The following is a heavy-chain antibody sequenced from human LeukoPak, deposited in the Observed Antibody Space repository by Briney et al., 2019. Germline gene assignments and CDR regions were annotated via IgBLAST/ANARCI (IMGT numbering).Heavy chain of an antibody. CDR2: IGSSGDNT. Sequence: GGSLRLSCSASGFXFASYAMYWVRQAPGKGLKYVSAIGSSGDNTHYADSVKGRFTISRDNSKNTLYLQMSSLRAEDTAVYYCVKGSAYFYGSGTHFDYWGQGTLVTVSS. V-gene: IGHV3-64D*06. CDR1: GFXFASYA. D-gene: IGHD3-10*01. J-gene: IGHJ4*02. CDR3: VKGSAYFYGSGTHFDY.